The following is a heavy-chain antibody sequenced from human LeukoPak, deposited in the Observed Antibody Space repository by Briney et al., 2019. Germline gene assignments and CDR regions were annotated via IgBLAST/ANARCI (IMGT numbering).Heavy chain of an antibody. V-gene: IGHV3-7*01. D-gene: IGHD4-17*01. J-gene: IGHJ6*03. Sequence: GGSLRLSCAASGFTFTRYWMSWVRQAPGKGLEWVAYIKDNGNEKYCAASVRGRIANSRDNTKNSPYLQVNSLRADDTGLYYCARAARDGDYNYDYYYYMDVWGKGTTVTVSS. CDR1: GFTFTRYW. CDR3: ARAARDGDYNYDYYYYMDV. CDR2: IKDNGNEK.